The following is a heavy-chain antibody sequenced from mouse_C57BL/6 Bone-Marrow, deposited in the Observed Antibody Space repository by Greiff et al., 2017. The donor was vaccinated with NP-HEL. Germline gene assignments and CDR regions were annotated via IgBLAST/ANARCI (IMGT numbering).Heavy chain of an antibody. CDR1: GYTFTSYW. CDR2: IDPSDSYT. V-gene: IGHV1-59*01. J-gene: IGHJ4*01. CDR3: AREDPRQLRLAYYAMDY. Sequence: QVQLQQPGAELVRPGTSVKLSCKASGYTFTSYWMHWVKQRPGQGLEWIGVIDPSDSYTNYNQKFKGKATLTVDTSSSTAYMQLSSLTSEDSAVYYCAREDPRQLRLAYYAMDYWGQGTSVTVSS. D-gene: IGHD3-2*02.